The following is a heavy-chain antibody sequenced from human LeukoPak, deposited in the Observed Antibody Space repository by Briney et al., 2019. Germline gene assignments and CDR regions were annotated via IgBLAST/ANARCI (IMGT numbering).Heavy chain of an antibody. Sequence: GGSLRLSCAASGFTFSSYWMHWVRQAPGKGLVWVSRINSDGSSTSYADSVKGRFTISRDNAKNTLYLQMNSLRAEDTAVYYCARGERGRRFGEQSWFDPWGQGTLVTVSS. V-gene: IGHV3-74*01. D-gene: IGHD3-10*01. CDR3: ARGERGRRFGEQSWFDP. J-gene: IGHJ5*02. CDR2: INSDGSST. CDR1: GFTFSSYW.